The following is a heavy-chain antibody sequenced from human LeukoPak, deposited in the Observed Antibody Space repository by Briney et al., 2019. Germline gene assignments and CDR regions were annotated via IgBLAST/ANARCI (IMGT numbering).Heavy chain of an antibody. CDR3: ARDHYSSSPPQDCSGGSCYVVDP. V-gene: IGHV1-18*01. J-gene: IGHJ5*02. CDR2: ISAYNGNT. D-gene: IGHD2-15*01. CDR1: GYTFTSYG. Sequence: ASVKVSCKASGYTFTSYGISWVRQAPGQGLEWMGWISAYNGNTNYAQKLQGRVTMTTDTSTSTAYMELRSLRSDDTAVYYCARDHYSSSPPQDCSGGSCYVVDPWGQGTLVTVSS.